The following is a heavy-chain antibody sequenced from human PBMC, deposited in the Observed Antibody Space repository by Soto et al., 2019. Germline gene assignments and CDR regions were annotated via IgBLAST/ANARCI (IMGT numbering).Heavy chain of an antibody. D-gene: IGHD5-18*01. J-gene: IGHJ4*02. CDR3: ASFSRGYSYGYLFY. Sequence: SETLSLTCTVSGGSISSYYWSWIRQPPGKGLEWIGYIYYSGSTNYNPSLKSRVTISVDTSKNQFSLKLSSVTAADTAVYYCASFSRGYSYGYLFYWGQGTLVTVSS. V-gene: IGHV4-59*01. CDR1: GGSISSYY. CDR2: IYYSGST.